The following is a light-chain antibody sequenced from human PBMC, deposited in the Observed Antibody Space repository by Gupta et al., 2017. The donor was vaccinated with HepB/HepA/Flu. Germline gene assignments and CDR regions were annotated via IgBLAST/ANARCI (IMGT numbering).Light chain of an antibody. J-gene: IGKJ4*01. CDR1: HIVNRH. Sequence: EIVMPLSPATLSVSPGERVTLSCRASHIVNRHLAWYQQKPGQAPRLLIYGSSVRATGVPTRFSASGSETEFTLAISSLQSRDFAVYYCQQYNDWPLTFGGGTKVEI. V-gene: IGKV3-15*01. CDR2: GSS. CDR3: QQYNDWPLT.